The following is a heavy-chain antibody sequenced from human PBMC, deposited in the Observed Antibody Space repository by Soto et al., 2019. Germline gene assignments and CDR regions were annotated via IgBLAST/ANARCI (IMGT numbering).Heavy chain of an antibody. CDR1: GFTFSNAW. CDR3: TTGTRGIQLWFAWYFDL. Sequence: GGSLRLSXAASGFTFSNAWMSWVRQAPGKGLEWVGRIKSKTDGGTTDYAAPVKGRFTISRDDSKNTLYLQMNSLKTEDTAVYYCTTGTRGIQLWFAWYFDLWGRSTLVTVSS. D-gene: IGHD5-18*01. CDR2: IKSKTDGGTT. V-gene: IGHV3-15*01. J-gene: IGHJ2*01.